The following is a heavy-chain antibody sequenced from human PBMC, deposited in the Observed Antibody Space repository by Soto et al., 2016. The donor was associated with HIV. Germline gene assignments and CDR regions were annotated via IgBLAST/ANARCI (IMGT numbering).Heavy chain of an antibody. J-gene: IGHJ4*02. CDR2: INGGGGST. D-gene: IGHD3-10*01. CDR3: TRGGWFGDVWDQ. V-gene: IGHV3-23*01. CDR1: GFSFNANA. Sequence: EVQLLESGGGLVQPGGSLRLSCAVSGFSFNANAMSWIRQAPGKGLQWVSSINGGGGSTYYADSVKGRFTISRDNSKNTLFLEMNNLRVEDTASYYCTRGGWFGDVWDQWGQGTLVTVSS.